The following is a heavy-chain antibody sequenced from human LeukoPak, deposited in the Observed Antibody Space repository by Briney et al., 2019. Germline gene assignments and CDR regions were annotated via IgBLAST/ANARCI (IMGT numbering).Heavy chain of an antibody. J-gene: IGHJ4*02. D-gene: IGHD5-24*01. V-gene: IGHV3-48*03. Sequence: TGGSLRLSCAASGFTFSSHEMNWVRQAPGKGLEWVSYISSSGSTIYYADSVKGRFTISRDNAKNSLFLQMNGLRAEDTAVYYCARGQGLQLKSGSDYWGQGTLVTVSS. CDR2: ISSSGSTI. CDR1: GFTFSSHE. CDR3: ARGQGLQLKSGSDY.